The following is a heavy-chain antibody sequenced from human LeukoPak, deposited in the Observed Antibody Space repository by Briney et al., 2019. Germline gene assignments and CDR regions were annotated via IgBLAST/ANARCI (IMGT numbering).Heavy chain of an antibody. J-gene: IGHJ4*02. Sequence: GGSLRLSCAASGFSFTAYSMNWVRQAPGRGLEWISYIGPGGDIYYAYSVTGRFTVSRDTAKNSLYLQMNGLRVEDTAVYYCARRFDSWGQGTLVTVSS. CDR1: GFSFTAYS. CDR2: IGPGGDI. CDR3: ARRFDS. V-gene: IGHV3-48*01.